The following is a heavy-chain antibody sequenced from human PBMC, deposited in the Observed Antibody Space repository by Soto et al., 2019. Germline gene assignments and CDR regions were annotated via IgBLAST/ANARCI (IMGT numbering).Heavy chain of an antibody. Sequence: GASVKVSCTASGYTFISYAMHWVRQAPGQRLEWMGWINAANGNTKYSQKFQGRVTITRDTSASTAYMELSSLRSEDTAVYYCAMGGNFTAVREMVLRYFDWLLWAFDYWGQGTLVTVSS. CDR1: GYTFISYA. J-gene: IGHJ4*02. V-gene: IGHV1-3*01. CDR3: AMGGNFTAVREMVLRYFDWLLWAFDY. D-gene: IGHD3-9*01. CDR2: INAANGNT.